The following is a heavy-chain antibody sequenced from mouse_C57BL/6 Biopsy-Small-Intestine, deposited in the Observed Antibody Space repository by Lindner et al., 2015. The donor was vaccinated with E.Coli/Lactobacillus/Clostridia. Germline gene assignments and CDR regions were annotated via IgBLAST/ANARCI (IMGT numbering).Heavy chain of an antibody. V-gene: IGHV5-4*01. CDR2: ISDGGSYT. J-gene: IGHJ2*01. CDR1: GFTFKCYA. CDR3: ARDYYGSSYFDY. D-gene: IGHD1-1*01. Sequence: VQLQESGGGLVKPGGSLKLSCAASGFTFKCYAMSWVRQTPEKRLEWVATISDGGSYTYYPDNVKGRFTISRDNAKNNLYLQMSHLKSEDTAMYYCARDYYGSSYFDYWGQGTTLTVSS.